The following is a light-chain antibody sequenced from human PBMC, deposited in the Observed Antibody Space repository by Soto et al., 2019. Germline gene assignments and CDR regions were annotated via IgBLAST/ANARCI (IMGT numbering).Light chain of an antibody. J-gene: IGLJ2*01. CDR1: SSDVGGYNY. CDR3: NSYTSSTTVV. Sequence: QSALTQPASVSGSPGQSITVSCTGTSSDVGGYNYVSWYQQHPGKAPKLMIYDVSTRPSGVSYRFSGSKSGNTASLTISGLQAEDEADYYCNSYTSSTTVVFGGGTQLTVL. V-gene: IGLV2-14*01. CDR2: DVS.